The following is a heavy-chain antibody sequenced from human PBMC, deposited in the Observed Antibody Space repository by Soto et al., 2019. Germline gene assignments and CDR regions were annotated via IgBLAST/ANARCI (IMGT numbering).Heavy chain of an antibody. CDR2: IYYSGST. V-gene: IGHV4-39*01. CDR3: ARRRVGATTRGDAFDI. CDR1: GGSISSSSYY. D-gene: IGHD1-26*01. Sequence: SETLSLTCTVSGGSISSSSYYWGWIRQPPGKGLEWIGSIYYSGSTYYNPSLKSRVTISVDTSKNPFSLKLSSVTAADTAVYYCARRRVGATTRGDAFDIWGQGTMVTVSS. J-gene: IGHJ3*02.